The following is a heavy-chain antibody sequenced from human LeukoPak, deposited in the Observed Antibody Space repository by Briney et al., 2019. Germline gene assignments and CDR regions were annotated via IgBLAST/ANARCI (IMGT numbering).Heavy chain of an antibody. J-gene: IGHJ6*03. CDR2: ISSSSSYI. D-gene: IGHD5/OR15-5a*01. V-gene: IGHV3-21*01. CDR3: ARRGEEQSTITDYYYYMDV. CDR1: GFTFSTYS. Sequence: GRSLSLSGAASGFTFSTYSTNWVRQAPGKGLEWVSSISSSSSYIYYADSVKGRFTISRDNAKNSLYLQMNSLRAEDTAVYYCARRGEEQSTITDYYYYMDVWGKGTTVTVPS.